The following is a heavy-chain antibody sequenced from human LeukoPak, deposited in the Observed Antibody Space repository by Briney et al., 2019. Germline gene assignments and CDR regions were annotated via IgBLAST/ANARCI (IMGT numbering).Heavy chain of an antibody. J-gene: IGHJ4*02. CDR3: AKDLSRIVVVTAFDY. CDR2: IRYDGRNK. D-gene: IGHD2-21*02. CDR1: GFTFNSYG. V-gene: IGHV3-30*02. Sequence: PGGSLRLSCAASGFTFNSYGMHWVRQAPGKGLEWVAFIRYDGRNKYYADSVKGRFTISRDNSKNTVYLQMSSLRDADTAVYSCAKDLSRIVVVTAFDYWGQGTLVTVSS.